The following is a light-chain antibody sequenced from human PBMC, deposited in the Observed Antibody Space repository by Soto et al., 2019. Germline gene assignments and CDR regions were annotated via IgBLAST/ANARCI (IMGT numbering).Light chain of an antibody. CDR3: QQLSNYPIT. Sequence: DIQMTQSPSSLSASLGDRVTITCRASQSISSYLNWYQQKPGKAPKLLIYAASSLQSGVPSRFSGSGSGTDFTLTVSSLQPEDFATYYCQQLSNYPITFGQGTRLEI. CDR1: QSISSY. CDR2: AAS. J-gene: IGKJ5*01. V-gene: IGKV1-39*01.